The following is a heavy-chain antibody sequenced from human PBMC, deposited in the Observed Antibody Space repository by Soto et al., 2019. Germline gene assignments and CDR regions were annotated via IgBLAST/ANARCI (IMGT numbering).Heavy chain of an antibody. J-gene: IGHJ5*02. CDR2: INHSGST. CDR3: ASLVGLQYNWFDP. V-gene: IGHV4-34*01. Sequence: QVQLQQWGAGLLKPSETLSLTCAVYGGSFSGYYWSWIRQPPGKGLEWIGEINHSGSTNYNPSLKSRVTISADTSKNQFSLKLSSVTAADTAVYYCASLVGLQYNWFDPWGQGTLVTVSS. CDR1: GGSFSGYY. D-gene: IGHD1-26*01.